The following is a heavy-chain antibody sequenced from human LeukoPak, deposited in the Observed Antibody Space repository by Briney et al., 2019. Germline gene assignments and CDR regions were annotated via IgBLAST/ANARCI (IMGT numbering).Heavy chain of an antibody. CDR3: ARDSIPSSGYSY. CDR1: GYTLTELS. Sequence: ASVKVSCKVSGYTLTELSMHWERQAPGKGLEWMGGFDPEDGETIYAQKFQGRVTITADESTSTAYMELSSLRSEDTAVYYCARDSIPSSGYSYWGQGTLVTVSS. J-gene: IGHJ4*02. D-gene: IGHD3-22*01. V-gene: IGHV1-24*01. CDR2: FDPEDGET.